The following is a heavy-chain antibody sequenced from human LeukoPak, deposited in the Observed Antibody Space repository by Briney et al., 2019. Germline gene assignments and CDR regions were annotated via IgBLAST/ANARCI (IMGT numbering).Heavy chain of an antibody. CDR2: ISYDGSNK. D-gene: IGHD3-10*01. CDR3: ARDIYGSGSYYYYYYMDV. J-gene: IGHJ6*03. Sequence: GRSLRLSCAASGFTFSSYAMHWVRQAPGKGLEWVAVISYDGSNKYYADSVKGRFTISRDNSKNTLYLQMNSLRAEDTAVYYCARDIYGSGSYYYYYYMDVWGKGTTVTVSS. CDR1: GFTFSSYA. V-gene: IGHV3-30*04.